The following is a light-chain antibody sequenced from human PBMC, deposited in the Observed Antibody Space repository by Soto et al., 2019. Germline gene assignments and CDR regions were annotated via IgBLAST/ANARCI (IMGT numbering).Light chain of an antibody. Sequence: QSALTQPASVSGSPGKSITISCTGSSSDVGSYNLVSWYQQHPGKAPKLIIYEVSKRPLGFSNRFSGSKSGHTASLTISGLQAEDEADYYCCSYGGTTTWVFGGGTKLTVL. CDR1: SSDVGSYNL. J-gene: IGLJ3*02. CDR3: CSYGGTTTWV. CDR2: EVS. V-gene: IGLV2-23*02.